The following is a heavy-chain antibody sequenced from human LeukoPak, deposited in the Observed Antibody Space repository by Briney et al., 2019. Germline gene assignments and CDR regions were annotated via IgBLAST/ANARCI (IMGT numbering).Heavy chain of an antibody. V-gene: IGHV3-66*02. CDR3: ARQATAGLDY. J-gene: IGHJ4*02. CDR2: VYSGGRT. Sequence: GGSLRLSCAASGFTVDDTYMSWVRQAPGKGLEWVSVVYSGGRTFYADSVKGRFTIFRDNSKNTVFLQVNSLRPDDTAVYYCARQATAGLDYWGRGTLATVSS. D-gene: IGHD6-13*01. CDR1: GFTVDDTY.